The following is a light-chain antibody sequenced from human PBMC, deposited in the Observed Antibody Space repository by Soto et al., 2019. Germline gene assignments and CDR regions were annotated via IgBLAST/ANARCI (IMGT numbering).Light chain of an antibody. CDR3: QVYGPSPPIT. Sequence: IVMTQSPATLSVSPGERANLSCRASQSVGTKLAWYQQTPGQAPRLLIYGVSTRATGIPDRFTGSGSGTDFTLTISRLEPEDFAVFYCQVYGPSPPITFGQGTRLEIK. CDR1: QSVGTK. V-gene: IGKV3-20*01. CDR2: GVS. J-gene: IGKJ5*01.